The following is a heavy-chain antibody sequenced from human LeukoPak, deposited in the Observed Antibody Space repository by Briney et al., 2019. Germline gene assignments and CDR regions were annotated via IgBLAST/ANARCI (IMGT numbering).Heavy chain of an antibody. CDR3: AKGRGSSDYVFDY. D-gene: IGHD5-12*01. CDR2: ISGSGERT. J-gene: IGHJ4*02. V-gene: IGHV3-23*01. Sequence: PGGPLRLSCAASGFTSTTYVMSWVRQPPGKGLEWVSGISGSGERTYYADSVKGRFTISRDNSKNTLYLQMNSLRAEDTAVYYCAKGRGSSDYVFDYWGQGILVTVSS. CDR1: GFTSTTYV.